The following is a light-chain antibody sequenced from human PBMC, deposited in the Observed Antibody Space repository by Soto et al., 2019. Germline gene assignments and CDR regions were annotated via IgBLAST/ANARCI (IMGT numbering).Light chain of an antibody. Sequence: ESVLTQSAGTLSLYPGERATLSCRASQSVSSSYLAWYQQKPGQAPRLLIYGASSRATGIPDRFSGSGSGTDFTLTISRLEPEDFAVYYCQQYGSSLWTLGHGTKVDIK. CDR2: GAS. J-gene: IGKJ1*01. CDR1: QSVSSSY. CDR3: QQYGSSLWT. V-gene: IGKV3-20*01.